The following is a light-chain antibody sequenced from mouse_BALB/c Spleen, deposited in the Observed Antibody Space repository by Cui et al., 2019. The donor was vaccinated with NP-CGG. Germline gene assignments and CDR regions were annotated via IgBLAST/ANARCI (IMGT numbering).Light chain of an antibody. J-gene: IGLJ1*01. Sequence: QAFLTQESPLTTSPGETVTLTCRSSTGAVTTSNYANWVQEKPDHLFTGLIGGTNNRAPGVPARFSGSLIGDKAALTITGAQTEDEAVYFCALWYSNHWVFGGGTKLTVL. CDR1: TGAVTTSNY. V-gene: IGLV1*01. CDR3: ALWYSNHWV. CDR2: GTN.